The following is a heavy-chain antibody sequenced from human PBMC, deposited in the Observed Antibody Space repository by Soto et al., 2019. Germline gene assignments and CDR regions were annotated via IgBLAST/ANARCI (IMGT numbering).Heavy chain of an antibody. Sequence: LRDSRTASGGPFSGYSMSWVRQAPGKGLEWVSVIYSGGSAYYADSVKGRFTISRDNSKNTLYLQMNSLRAEDTAVYYCGTDVARIEEAGTGEYWGQGTLVTVSS. CDR1: GGPFSGYS. D-gene: IGHD6-13*01. J-gene: IGHJ4*02. CDR3: GTDVARIEEAGTGEY. CDR2: IYSGGSA. V-gene: IGHV3-66*01.